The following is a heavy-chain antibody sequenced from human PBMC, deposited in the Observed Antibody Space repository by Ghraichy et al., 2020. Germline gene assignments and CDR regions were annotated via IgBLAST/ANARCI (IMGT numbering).Heavy chain of an antibody. Sequence: GESLNISCGGSGFPFGDFAMHWVRQAPGKGLEWVSVISYHGAEKYYADSVKGRFTISRDNSRNTLSLLMNGLRDEDTAVYYCARPGGYGGVPYFDYWGQGTLVTVSS. CDR2: ISYHGAEK. J-gene: IGHJ4*02. CDR3: ARPGGYGGVPYFDY. V-gene: IGHV3-30*04. D-gene: IGHD4-23*01. CDR1: GFPFGDFA.